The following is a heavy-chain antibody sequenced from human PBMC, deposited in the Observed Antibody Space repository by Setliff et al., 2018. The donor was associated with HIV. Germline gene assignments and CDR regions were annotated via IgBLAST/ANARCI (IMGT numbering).Heavy chain of an antibody. V-gene: IGHV1-24*01. CDR3: AAPSSVYIFGVLTPVSFDY. CDR2: FDHEEGKI. CDR1: GDTLTKLS. J-gene: IGHJ4*02. D-gene: IGHD3-3*02. Sequence: GASVKVSCKVSGDTLTKLSIYWVRQAPGKGLEWMGGFDHEEGKIIYAQKFQGRVSMTEDTSTDTAYMDLSSLRSDDTAVYYCAAPSSVYIFGVLTPVSFDYWGQGTLVPSPQ.